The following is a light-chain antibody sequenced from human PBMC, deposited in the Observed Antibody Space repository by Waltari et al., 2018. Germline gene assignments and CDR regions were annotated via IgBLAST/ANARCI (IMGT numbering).Light chain of an antibody. CDR3: QQYNSYLYT. V-gene: IGKV1-5*03. CDR2: KAS. CDR1: QSISSW. Sequence: DLQLTQSPSTLYASVGDRVTITCRASQSISSWLAWYQQKPGKAPKLLIYKASSLESGVPSRFSGSGSGTEFTLTISSLQPDDFATYYCQQYNSYLYTFGQGTKLEIK. J-gene: IGKJ2*01.